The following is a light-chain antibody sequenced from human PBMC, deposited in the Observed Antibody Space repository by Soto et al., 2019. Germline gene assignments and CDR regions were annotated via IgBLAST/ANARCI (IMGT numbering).Light chain of an antibody. CDR3: QQSYGTPRT. Sequence: IQVAQSPSSLSASVGDRVTITCRASQSISSYLNWYQQKPGKAPKLLIYAASSLQSGVPSRFSGSGSGTDFTLTISSLQPEDFATYYCQQSYGTPRTFGQGTKVDIK. J-gene: IGKJ1*01. CDR2: AAS. CDR1: QSISSY. V-gene: IGKV1-39*01.